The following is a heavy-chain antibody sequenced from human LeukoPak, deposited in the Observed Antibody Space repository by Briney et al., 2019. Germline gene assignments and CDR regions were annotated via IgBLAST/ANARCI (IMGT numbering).Heavy chain of an antibody. CDR2: MNPNSGNT. CDR1: GYTFTSYD. J-gene: IGHJ5*02. V-gene: IGHV1-8*01. Sequence: ASVKVSCKASGYTFTSYDINWVRQATGQGLEWMGWMNPNSGNTGYAQKFQGRVTMTRNTSISTAYMELSSLRSEDTAVYYCARDRYYDGSGYYYPHKIDPWGQGILVTVSS. CDR3: ARDRYYDGSGYYYPHKIDP. D-gene: IGHD3-22*01.